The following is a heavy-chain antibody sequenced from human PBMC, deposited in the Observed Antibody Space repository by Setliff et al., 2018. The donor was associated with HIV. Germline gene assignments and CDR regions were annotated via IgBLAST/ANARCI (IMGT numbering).Heavy chain of an antibody. D-gene: IGHD6-19*01. CDR1: GYSFPTYG. J-gene: IGHJ3*02. V-gene: IGHV1-18*01. Sequence: ASVKVSCKASGYSFPTYGISWVRQAPGQGLEWMGWISAYNGDTDYSQKVQGRVTMTTETATSTAYMEMRSLRSDDTAVYFCARVPYRSAWFSGGHDAFDIWGQGTMVTVSS. CDR2: ISAYNGDT. CDR3: ARVPYRSAWFSGGHDAFDI.